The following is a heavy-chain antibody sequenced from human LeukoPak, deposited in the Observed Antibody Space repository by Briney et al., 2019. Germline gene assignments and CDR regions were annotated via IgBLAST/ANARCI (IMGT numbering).Heavy chain of an antibody. D-gene: IGHD1-26*01. CDR2: IYSGGST. J-gene: IGHJ3*02. V-gene: IGHV3-53*01. Sequence: GSLRLSCAASGFTVGSNYMSWVRQAPGKGLEWVSVIYSGGSTYYADSVKGRFTISRDNSKNTLYLQMNSLRAEDTAVYYCARVDNLRSYGAFDIWGQGTMVTVSS. CDR1: GFTVGSNY. CDR3: ARVDNLRSYGAFDI.